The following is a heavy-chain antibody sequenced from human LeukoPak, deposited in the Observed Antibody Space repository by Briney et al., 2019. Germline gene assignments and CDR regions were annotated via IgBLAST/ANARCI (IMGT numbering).Heavy chain of an antibody. J-gene: IGHJ4*02. V-gene: IGHV3-48*01. D-gene: IGHD4-11*01. CDR1: GFTFSSYS. Sequence: PGGSLRLSCAASGFTFSSYSMNWVRQAPGKGLEWVSYISSSSSTIYYADFVKGRFTISRDNAKNSLYLQMNSLRAEDTAVYYCAREIPLSGHSTVTTSYWGQGTLVTVSS. CDR2: ISSSSSTI. CDR3: AREIPLSGHSTVTTSY.